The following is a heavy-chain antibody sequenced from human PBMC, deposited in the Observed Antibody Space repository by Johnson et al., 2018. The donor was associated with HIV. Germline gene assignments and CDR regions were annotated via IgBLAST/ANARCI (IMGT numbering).Heavy chain of an antibody. V-gene: IGHV3-64*01. CDR2: ISSNGGRT. CDR3: ARELYAILGAFDI. J-gene: IGHJ3*02. Sequence: VQLVESGGGLVQPGGSLRLSCAASGFTFSSYAMHWVRQAPGKGLEYVSAISSNGGRTYYANSVKGRFTISRDISKNTLYLQMGSLRAEDMAVYYCARELYAILGAFDIWGQGTMVIVSS. CDR1: GFTFSSYA. D-gene: IGHD1-26*01.